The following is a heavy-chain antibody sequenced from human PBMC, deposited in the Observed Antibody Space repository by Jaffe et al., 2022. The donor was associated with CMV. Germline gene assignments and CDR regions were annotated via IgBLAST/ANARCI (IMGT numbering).Heavy chain of an antibody. CDR3: ARGVAEFQYYDSSPCDY. Sequence: QVQLVESGGGVVQPGRSLRLSCAASGFTFSSYGMHWVRQAPGKGLEWVAVIWYDGSNKYYADSVKGRFTISRDNSKNTLYLQMNSLRAEDTAVYYCARGVAEFQYYDSSPCDYWGQGTLVTVSS. V-gene: IGHV3-33*01. J-gene: IGHJ4*02. CDR2: IWYDGSNK. CDR1: GFTFSSYG. D-gene: IGHD3-22*01.